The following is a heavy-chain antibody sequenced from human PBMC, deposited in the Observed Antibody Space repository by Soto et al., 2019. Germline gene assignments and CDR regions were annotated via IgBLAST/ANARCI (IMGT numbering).Heavy chain of an antibody. D-gene: IGHD2-21*02. V-gene: IGHV4-39*01. Sequence: SETLSLTCSVSGGSISSSSYFWGWIRQPPGKGLEGIGSIYYSGSTYYNTSLKSRVTVSVDTSKNQFSLKLSSLTAADTAVYYCARHPSDFWFDPWGQGTLVTVSS. CDR2: IYYSGST. CDR1: GGSISSSSYF. J-gene: IGHJ5*02. CDR3: ARHPSDFWFDP.